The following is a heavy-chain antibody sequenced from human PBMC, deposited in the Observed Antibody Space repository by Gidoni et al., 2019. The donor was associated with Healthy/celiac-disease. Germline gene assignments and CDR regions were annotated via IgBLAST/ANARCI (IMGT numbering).Heavy chain of an antibody. CDR3: AKARGNYGDYVSGYYYYYGMDV. D-gene: IGHD4-17*01. CDR1: GFTFSSYA. Sequence: EVQLLESGGGLVQPGGSLRLPCAASGFTFSSYAMTWFRQSPGEGLEWVSAISGSCGSTYYADSMKGRYTISRDNSKNTLYLKMNSLRAEDTAVYYCAKARGNYGDYVSGYYYYYGMDVWGQGTTVTVSS. V-gene: IGHV3-23*01. CDR2: ISGSCGST. J-gene: IGHJ6*02.